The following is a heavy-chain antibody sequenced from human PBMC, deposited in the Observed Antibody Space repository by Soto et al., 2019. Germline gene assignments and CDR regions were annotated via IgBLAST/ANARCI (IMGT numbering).Heavy chain of an antibody. J-gene: IGHJ4*02. CDR3: AREALYGDYVPPTDY. CDR1: GYTFTSYG. CDR2: ISAYNGNT. Sequence: QVQLVQSGAEVKKPGASVKVSCKASGYTFTSYGISWVRQAPGQGLEWMGWISAYNGNTNYAQKLQGRVTMTTDTSTSTAYMELRSPRSDDTAVYYCAREALYGDYVPPTDYWGQGTLVTVSS. V-gene: IGHV1-18*01. D-gene: IGHD4-17*01.